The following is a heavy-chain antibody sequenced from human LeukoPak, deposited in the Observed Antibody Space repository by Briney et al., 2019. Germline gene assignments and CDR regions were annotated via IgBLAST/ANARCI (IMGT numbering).Heavy chain of an antibody. V-gene: IGHV3-15*01. Sequence: GGSLRLSCAASGFTFTNAWMSWVRQAPGKGLGWVGRIKSKGDGETTDYGAPVKGRFFMSRDDSKATLFLQMNFLHTEDTAVYYCTTDLGLTMIRGVIVSWGQGTLVTVSS. J-gene: IGHJ4*02. D-gene: IGHD3-10*01. CDR2: IKSKGDGETT. CDR3: TTDLGLTMIRGVIVS. CDR1: GFTFTNAW.